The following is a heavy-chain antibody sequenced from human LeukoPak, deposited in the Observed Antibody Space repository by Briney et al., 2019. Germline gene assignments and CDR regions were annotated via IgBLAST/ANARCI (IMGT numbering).Heavy chain of an antibody. V-gene: IGHV1-18*01. CDR3: ARGTVVPAANYYYGMDV. CDR2: ISAYNGNT. CDR1: GYTYTSYG. D-gene: IGHD2-2*01. Sequence: ASVKVSCKASGYTYTSYGISWVRQAPGQGLEWMGWISAYNGNTNYARKLQGRVTMTTDTSTSTAYMELRSLRSDDTAVYYCARGTVVPAANYYYGMDVWGQGTTVTVSS. J-gene: IGHJ6*02.